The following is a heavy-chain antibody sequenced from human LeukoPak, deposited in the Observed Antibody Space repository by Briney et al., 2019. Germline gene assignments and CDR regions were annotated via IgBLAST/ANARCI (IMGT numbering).Heavy chain of an antibody. CDR2: IYTSGST. CDR1: GGSISSGSYY. CDR3: AGSGWGYYYYYMDV. V-gene: IGHV4-61*02. D-gene: IGHD3-10*01. J-gene: IGHJ6*03. Sequence: SETLSLTCTVSGGSISSGSYYWSWIRQPAGKGLEWIGRIYTSGSTNYNPSLKSRVTISVDTSKNQFSLKLSSVTAADTAVYYCAGSGWGYYYYYMDVWGKGTTVTVSS.